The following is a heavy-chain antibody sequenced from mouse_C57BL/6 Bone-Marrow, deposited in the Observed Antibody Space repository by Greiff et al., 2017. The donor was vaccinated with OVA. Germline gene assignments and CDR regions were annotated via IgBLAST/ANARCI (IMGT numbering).Heavy chain of an antibody. CDR1: GFTFSSYG. CDR3: ARQDMGYYYGSSFWFAY. V-gene: IGHV5-6*01. J-gene: IGHJ3*01. CDR2: ISSGGSYT. Sequence: EVMLVESGGDLVKPGGSLKLSCAASGFTFSSYGMSWVRQTPDKRLEWVATISSGGSYTYYPDSVKGRFTISRDNAKNTLYLQMSSLKSEDTAMYYCARQDMGYYYGSSFWFAYWGQGTLVTVSA. D-gene: IGHD1-1*01.